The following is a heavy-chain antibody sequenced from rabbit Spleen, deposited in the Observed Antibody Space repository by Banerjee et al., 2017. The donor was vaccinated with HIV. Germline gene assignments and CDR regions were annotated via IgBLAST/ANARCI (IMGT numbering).Heavy chain of an antibody. CDR1: GFTLSSYY. Sequence: HLEESAGGLVQPGGSLKLSCKASGFTLSSYYMNWVRQAPGKGLEWIGYIDPVFGITYYANWVNGRFSISRENAQNTVFLQMTSLTAADTATYFCARDSDATYGFNLWGPGTLVTVS. D-gene: IGHD6-1*01. CDR2: IDPVFGIT. V-gene: IGHV1S7*01. J-gene: IGHJ4*01. CDR3: ARDSDATYGFNL.